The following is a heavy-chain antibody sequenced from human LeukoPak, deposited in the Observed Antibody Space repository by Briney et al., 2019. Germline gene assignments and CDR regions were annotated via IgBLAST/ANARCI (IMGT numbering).Heavy chain of an antibody. CDR2: IYPGDSDN. CDR1: GSRFTSYW. V-gene: IGHV5-51*01. J-gene: IGHJ6*03. CDR3: ARGKGYCSSTSCYLTRDYYYYMDV. D-gene: IGHD2-2*01. Sequence: GASLKISCKGSGSRFTSYWIGWVRQMPGKGLEWMGIIYPGDSDNRYSPSFQGQVTISADKSISTAYLQWSSLKASDTAMYYCARGKGYCSSTSCYLTRDYYYYMDVWGKGTTVTVSS.